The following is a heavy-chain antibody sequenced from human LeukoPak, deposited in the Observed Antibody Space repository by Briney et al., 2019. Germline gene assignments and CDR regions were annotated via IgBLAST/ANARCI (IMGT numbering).Heavy chain of an antibody. D-gene: IGHD2-2*01. CDR2: IYPGDSDT. CDR3: ARQSPYCTSTSCSATWFDP. J-gene: IGHJ5*02. CDR1: GYSFTTYW. Sequence: GESLKISCKGSGYSFTTYWIAWVRQMAGKGLEWMGIIYPGDSDTRYNPSFQGQVTISADKSISTAYLQWSTVKASDTAMYYCARQSPYCTSTSCSATWFDPWGQGTLVTVSS. V-gene: IGHV5-51*01.